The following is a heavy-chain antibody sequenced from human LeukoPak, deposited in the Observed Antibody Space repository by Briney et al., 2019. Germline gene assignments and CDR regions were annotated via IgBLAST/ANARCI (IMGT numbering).Heavy chain of an antibody. V-gene: IGHV3-48*04. CDR2: ISSSSSTI. CDR1: GFTFSSYS. Sequence: GGSLRLSCAASGFTFSSYSMNWVRQAPGKGLEWVSYISSSSSTIYYADSVKGRFTISRDNAKNSLYLQMNSLRAEDTAVYYCARMHPSSWMTYWCFDLWGRGTLVTVSS. D-gene: IGHD2-2*03. CDR3: ARMHPSSWMTYWCFDL. J-gene: IGHJ2*01.